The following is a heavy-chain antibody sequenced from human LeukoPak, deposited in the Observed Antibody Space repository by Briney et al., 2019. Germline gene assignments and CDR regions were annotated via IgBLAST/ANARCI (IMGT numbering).Heavy chain of an antibody. J-gene: IGHJ4*02. CDR2: ISGSGELI. V-gene: IGHV3-21*01. Sequence: VRSLRLSCAASGFTFSSYSMNWIRQAPGKGLEWGSSISGSGELIYYGDSVKGRVTISRDNGKNSLYLQMNSVRPEDMAVYYCARDDSHGYHFFDSWGRGTLVTVSS. CDR1: GFTFSSYS. CDR3: ARDDSHGYHFFDS. D-gene: IGHD3-22*01.